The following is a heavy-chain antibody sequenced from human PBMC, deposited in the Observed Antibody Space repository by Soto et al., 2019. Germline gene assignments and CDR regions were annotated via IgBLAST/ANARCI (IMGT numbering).Heavy chain of an antibody. Sequence: GGSLRLSCAASGFTFSNYGMYWVRQAPGKGLEWVAVISYDGSNKYSADSVKGRFTISRDNSKNTLYLQMNSLRAEDTAVYYCAKGWGKYSSPPSYYYGMDVWGQGTTVTVSS. V-gene: IGHV3-30*18. CDR1: GFTFSNYG. CDR3: AKGWGKYSSPPSYYYGMDV. D-gene: IGHD6-6*01. CDR2: ISYDGSNK. J-gene: IGHJ6*02.